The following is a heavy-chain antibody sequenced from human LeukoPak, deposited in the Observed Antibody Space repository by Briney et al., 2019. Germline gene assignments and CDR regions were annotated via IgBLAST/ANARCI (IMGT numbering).Heavy chain of an antibody. CDR1: GTSFTNYS. CDR2: ISAHNGDT. D-gene: IGHD2/OR15-2a*01. V-gene: IGHV1-18*01. Sequence: AAGKVSCKVVGTSFTNYSITWVRQAPGQGLEWMAWISAHNGDTNVAQNFQGRVTMTTDTSTSTAYMELRSLRSDDTAMYYCARGEYPNDYWGQGTLVTVSS. CDR3: ARGEYPNDY. J-gene: IGHJ4*02.